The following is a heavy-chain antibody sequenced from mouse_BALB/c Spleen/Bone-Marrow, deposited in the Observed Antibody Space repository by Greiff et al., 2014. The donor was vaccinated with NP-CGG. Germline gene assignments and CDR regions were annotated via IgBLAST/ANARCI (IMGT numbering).Heavy chain of an antibody. Sequence: VHLVESGPGLVAPSQSLSITCTVSGFSLTSYGVHWVRQPPGKGLEWLGVIWAGGSTNYNSALMSRLSISKDNPKSQVSLKMNSLQTDDTAMYYCARDRGPPYWGQGTLVTVSA. V-gene: IGHV2-9*02. CDR3: ARDRGPPY. CDR2: IWAGGST. CDR1: GFSLTSYG. J-gene: IGHJ3*01. D-gene: IGHD3-1*01.